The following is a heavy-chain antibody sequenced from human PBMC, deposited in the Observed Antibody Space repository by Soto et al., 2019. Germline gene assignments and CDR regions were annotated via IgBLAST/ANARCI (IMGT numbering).Heavy chain of an antibody. CDR3: ARGLSLDAFDI. D-gene: IGHD3-16*02. CDR2: IYYSGST. V-gene: IGHV4-31*03. Sequence: SETLSLTCTVSGGSISSGGYYWSWIRQHPGKGLEWIGYIYYSGSTYYNPSLKSRVTISVDTSKNQFSLKLSSVPAADTAVYYCARGLSLDAFDIWGQGTMVTVSS. CDR1: GGSISSGGYY. J-gene: IGHJ3*02.